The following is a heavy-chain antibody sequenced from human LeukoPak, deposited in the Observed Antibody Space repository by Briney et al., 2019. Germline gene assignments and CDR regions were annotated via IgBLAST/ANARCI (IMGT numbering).Heavy chain of an antibody. Sequence: PGGSLRLSCSASGFTFSCYHISWVRQAPAKGLEWVSAIRGGGGTTYYTDSVKGRCTISRDTSKNTLYLQRNSLRAEDTAVYYCARGGHSYDLNWFDPWGQGTLVTVSS. CDR1: GFTFSCYH. D-gene: IGHD3-3*01. CDR2: IRGGGGTT. CDR3: ARGGHSYDLNWFDP. V-gene: IGHV3-23*01. J-gene: IGHJ5*02.